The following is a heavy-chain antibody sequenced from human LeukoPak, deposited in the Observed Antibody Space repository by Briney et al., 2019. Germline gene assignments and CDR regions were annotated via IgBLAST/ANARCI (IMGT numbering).Heavy chain of an antibody. CDR3: AKGSGSGTRNWFDP. D-gene: IGHD3-10*01. CDR2: ISGSGGST. V-gene: IGHV3-23*01. Sequence: GGSLRLSCAASGFTFSSYAMSWVRQAPGKGLEWVSGISGSGGSTYYADSVQGRFTISRDNSKNTLHLQMNSLRAEDTAVYHCAKGSGSGTRNWFDPWGQGTLVTVSS. J-gene: IGHJ5*02. CDR1: GFTFSSYA.